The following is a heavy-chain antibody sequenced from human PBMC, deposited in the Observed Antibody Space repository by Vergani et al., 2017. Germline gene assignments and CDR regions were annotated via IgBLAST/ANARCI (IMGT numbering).Heavy chain of an antibody. Sequence: EVQLLESGGGLVQPGGSRRLSCAGAGFPFEPYTMAYVRQAPGKGLEWVATISSGGGDIFYADSVKGRFTISRDNSKNTLFLQMNSLKDEDTAVYYCARDFGDHYYYFYMDVWGKGTTVTVSS. CDR1: GFPFEPYT. CDR2: ISSGGGDI. CDR3: ARDFGDHYYYFYMDV. D-gene: IGHD4-17*01. J-gene: IGHJ6*03. V-gene: IGHV3-21*02.